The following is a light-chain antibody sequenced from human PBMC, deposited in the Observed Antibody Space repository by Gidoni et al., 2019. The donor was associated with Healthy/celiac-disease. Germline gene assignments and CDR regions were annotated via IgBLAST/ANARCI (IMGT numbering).Light chain of an antibody. CDR3: LQDYNYPRT. CDR1: QGIRND. CDR2: AAS. J-gene: IGKJ2*01. Sequence: AIHMTKSPSSLSAAVGDRVTITCRASQGIRNDLGWYQQKPGKAPKLLIYAASSLQSGVPSRFSGSGSGTDFTLTISSLQPEDFATYYCLQDYNYPRTFGQGTKLEIK. V-gene: IGKV1-6*01.